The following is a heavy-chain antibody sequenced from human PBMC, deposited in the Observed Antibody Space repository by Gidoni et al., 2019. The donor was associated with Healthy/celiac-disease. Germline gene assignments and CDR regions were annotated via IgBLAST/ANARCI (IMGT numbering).Heavy chain of an antibody. CDR1: GYTFTGYY. D-gene: IGHD5-12*01. CDR3: ARDIHRASWIVATTLGY. Sequence: QVQLVQSGAEVQKPGASVKVSCKASGYTFTGYYMHWVRQAPGQGLEWMGWINPNSGGTNYAQKLQSRVTMTRDTSSSTAYMELSRLRSDDTAVDYCARDIHRASWIVATTLGYWSQGTLVTVSS. J-gene: IGHJ4*02. V-gene: IGHV1-2*02. CDR2: INPNSGGT.